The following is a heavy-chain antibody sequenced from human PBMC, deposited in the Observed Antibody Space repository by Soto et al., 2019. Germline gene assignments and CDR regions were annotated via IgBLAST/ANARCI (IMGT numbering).Heavy chain of an antibody. Sequence: GGSLRLSCAASGFTVSSNYMSWVRQAPGKGLEWVSVIYSGGSTYYADSVKGRFTISRDNSKNTLYLQMNSLRAEDTAVYYCGRGSSSYTPWDYYYGMDVWGQGTTVTVSS. V-gene: IGHV3-53*01. J-gene: IGHJ6*02. D-gene: IGHD6-6*01. CDR2: IYSGGST. CDR1: GFTVSSNY. CDR3: GRGSSSYTPWDYYYGMDV.